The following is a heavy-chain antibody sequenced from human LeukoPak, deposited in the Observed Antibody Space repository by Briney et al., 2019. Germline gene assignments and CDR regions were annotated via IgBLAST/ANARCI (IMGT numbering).Heavy chain of an antibody. Sequence: SETLSLTCTVSGGSISSYYWSWIRQPPGKGLEWIGYIYYSGSTNYNPSLKSRVTISVDTSKIQFSPKLSSVTAADTAVYYCARGGYGSGSYGGYYYYMDVWGKGTTVTVSS. D-gene: IGHD3-10*01. V-gene: IGHV4-59*01. CDR1: GGSISSYY. CDR3: ARGGYGSGSYGGYYYYMDV. CDR2: IYYSGST. J-gene: IGHJ6*03.